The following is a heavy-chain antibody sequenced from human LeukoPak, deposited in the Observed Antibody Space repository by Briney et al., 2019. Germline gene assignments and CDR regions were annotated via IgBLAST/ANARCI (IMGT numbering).Heavy chain of an antibody. CDR1: GFTFSSCA. J-gene: IGHJ3*02. CDR3: AKDLLWFGDGYAFDI. D-gene: IGHD3-10*01. Sequence: GGSLRLSCAASGFTFSSCAMSWVRQAPGKGLEWVSAISGSGGSTYYADSVKGRFTISRDNSKNTLYLQMNSLRAEDTAVYYCAKDLLWFGDGYAFDIWGQGTMVTVSS. V-gene: IGHV3-23*01. CDR2: ISGSGGST.